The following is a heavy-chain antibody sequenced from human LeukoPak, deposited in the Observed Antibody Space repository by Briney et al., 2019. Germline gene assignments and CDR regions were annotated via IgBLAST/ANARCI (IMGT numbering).Heavy chain of an antibody. D-gene: IGHD3-10*01. Sequence: GGSLRLSCAASGFTVSSNYMSWVRQAPGRGLEWVSVIYSGGSTYYADSVKGRFTISRDNSKNSLYLQMNSLRAEDTAVYYCARKYYYGSGSLYYFDYWGQGTLVTVSS. CDR3: ARKYYYGSGSLYYFDY. J-gene: IGHJ4*02. V-gene: IGHV3-53*01. CDR2: IYSGGST. CDR1: GFTVSSNY.